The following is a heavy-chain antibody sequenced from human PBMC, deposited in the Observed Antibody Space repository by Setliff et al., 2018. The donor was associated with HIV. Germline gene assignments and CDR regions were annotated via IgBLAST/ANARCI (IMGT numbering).Heavy chain of an antibody. Sequence: SETLSLTSTVAGGSITSGGYFYSWIRQPPGKGLEWIGDINHSGSTNYNPSLESRVTMSADTSKNQFSLKLNSLTAADTAVYYCAKDAFPVSNTWYGGIDCWGQGTLVTVSS. CDR1: GGSITSGGYF. V-gene: IGHV4-61*08. CDR2: INHSGST. J-gene: IGHJ4*02. CDR3: AKDAFPVSNTWYGGIDC. D-gene: IGHD6-13*01.